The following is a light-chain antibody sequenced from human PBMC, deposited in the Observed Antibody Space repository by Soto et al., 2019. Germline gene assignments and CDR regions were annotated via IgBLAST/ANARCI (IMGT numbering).Light chain of an antibody. J-gene: IGKJ2*01. CDR2: AAS. V-gene: IGKV1-39*01. CDR3: QQSYSTLYT. CDR1: QRISNY. Sequence: DIQMTQSPSSLSASVGDRVTLTCRASQRISNYLNWYQQKPGKAPKLLIYAASSSQSGVPSRFSGSGSGTDFTLTISNLQPEDFATYYCQQSYSTLYTFGQGTKLEIK.